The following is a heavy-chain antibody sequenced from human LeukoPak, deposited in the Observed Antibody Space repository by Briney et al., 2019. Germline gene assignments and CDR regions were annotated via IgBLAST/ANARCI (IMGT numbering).Heavy chain of an antibody. CDR1: GFTFSDYY. J-gene: IGHJ4*02. CDR3: AKGGTALDY. Sequence: PGGSLRLSCAASGFTFSDYYMSWIRQAPGKGLEWVSYISSSGSTIYYADSVKGRFTISKDNSRNTLYVQMNSLRAEDTAVYYCAKGGTALDYWGQGTLVTVSS. D-gene: IGHD1/OR15-1a*01. CDR2: ISSSGSTI. V-gene: IGHV3-11*04.